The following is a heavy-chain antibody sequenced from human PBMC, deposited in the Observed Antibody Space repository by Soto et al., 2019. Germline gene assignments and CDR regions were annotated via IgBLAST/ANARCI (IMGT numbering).Heavy chain of an antibody. D-gene: IGHD1-1*01. V-gene: IGHV3-74*01. CDR2: INRDGSST. J-gene: IGHJ4*02. Sequence: GGSLRLSCAASGFTFSGYWMSWVRQAPGKGLVWVSNINRDGSSTSYADSVKGRFTISRDNAKNTLYLQMNSLRAEDTAVYYCARGWPGTSFFDYWGQGTLVTVSS. CDR3: ARGWPGTSFFDY. CDR1: GFTFSGYW.